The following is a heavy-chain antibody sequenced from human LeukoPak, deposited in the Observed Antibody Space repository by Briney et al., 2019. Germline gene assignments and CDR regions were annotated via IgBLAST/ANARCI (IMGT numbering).Heavy chain of an antibody. J-gene: IGHJ6*02. V-gene: IGHV5-10-1*01. CDR3: ASRVGATSYYHGMDV. CDR2: IDPSDSYT. Sequence: GESLKISCKGSGYSFTSYWISWVRQMPGKGLEWMGRIDPSDSYTNYSPSFQGHVTISADKSISTAYLQWSSLKASDTAMYYCASRVGATSYYHGMDVWGQGTTVTVSS. CDR1: GYSFTSYW. D-gene: IGHD1-26*01.